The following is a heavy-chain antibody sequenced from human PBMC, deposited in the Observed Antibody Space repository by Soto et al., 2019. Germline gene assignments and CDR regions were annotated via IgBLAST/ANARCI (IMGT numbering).Heavy chain of an antibody. CDR2: IIPIFGTA. J-gene: IGHJ6*02. V-gene: IGHV1-69*13. CDR3: ARDEMVVATGSRTWHYYYGMDV. D-gene: IGHD2-15*01. Sequence: SVKVSCKSSGGTFSTYAISCVRQAPGQGLEWMGGIIPIFGTANYAQKFQGRVTIAADESTTTAYMELISLRSEDTAVYYCARDEMVVATGSRTWHYYYGMDVWGQGTTVTVSS. CDR1: GGTFSTYA.